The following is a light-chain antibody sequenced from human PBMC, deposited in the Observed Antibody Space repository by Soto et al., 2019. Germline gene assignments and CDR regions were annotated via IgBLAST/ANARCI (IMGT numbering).Light chain of an antibody. Sequence: EIVMSQSPATLSVSPGERVTLSCRASQTVSFNLAWYQQKPGQAPRLLIYGASTRATGIPARFSGSGSGTEFTLTISSLQSEDFAVYYCQQYNKWPPRTFGQGTKVDIK. CDR3: QQYNKWPPRT. J-gene: IGKJ1*01. CDR2: GAS. V-gene: IGKV3-15*01. CDR1: QTVSFN.